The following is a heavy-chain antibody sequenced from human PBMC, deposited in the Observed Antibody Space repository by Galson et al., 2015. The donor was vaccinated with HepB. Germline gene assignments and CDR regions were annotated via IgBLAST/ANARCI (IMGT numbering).Heavy chain of an antibody. CDR1: GYTFNSYG. V-gene: IGHV1-18*04. CDR3: ARSALRGGMVAVSTNSDY. Sequence: SVKVSCKASGYTFNSYGITWVRQAPGQGLEWMGWITPYKGNRNYAQKFQGRVTMTTDTSTSTAYMELRSLRYDDTAVYYCARSALRGGMVAVSTNSDYWSQGTLVTVSS. J-gene: IGHJ4*02. CDR2: ITPYKGNR. D-gene: IGHD2-8*01.